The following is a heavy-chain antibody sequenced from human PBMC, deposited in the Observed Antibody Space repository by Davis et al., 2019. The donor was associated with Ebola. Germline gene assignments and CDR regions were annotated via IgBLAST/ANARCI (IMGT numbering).Heavy chain of an antibody. CDR2: IKPDGSDQ. CDR3: VTERWFRFDS. J-gene: IGHJ4*02. D-gene: IGHD2-15*01. V-gene: IGHV3-7*01. Sequence: PGGSLRLSCAASGFTFSSDYMSWVRQAPGKGLEWVAKIKPDGSDQFYVDSVKGRFTISRDNAKNSLFLQMNSLRADDTAVYFCVTERWFRFDSWGQGTLIIVSS. CDR1: GFTFSSDY.